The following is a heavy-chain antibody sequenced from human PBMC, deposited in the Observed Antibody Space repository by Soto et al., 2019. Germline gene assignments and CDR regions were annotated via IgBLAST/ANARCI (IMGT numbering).Heavy chain of an antibody. CDR2: IIPIIGIA. J-gene: IGHJ4*02. D-gene: IGHD4-17*01. Sequence: QVQLVQSGAEVKKPGSSVKVSCKASGGTFSSYTISWVRQAPGQGLEWMGRIIPIIGIANYAQKLQGRVTITADKSTSTAYMELSSLRSEDTAVYYCAVIYGDYRSDYWGQGPLVTVSS. CDR1: GGTFSSYT. CDR3: AVIYGDYRSDY. V-gene: IGHV1-69*02.